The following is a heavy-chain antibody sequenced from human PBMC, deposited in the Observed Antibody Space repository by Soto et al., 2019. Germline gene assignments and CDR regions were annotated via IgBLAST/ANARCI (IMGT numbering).Heavy chain of an antibody. J-gene: IGHJ4*02. CDR3: GRGGAVGCSGGSGYGIDY. V-gene: IGHV1-69*01. CDR1: GGTFSSYA. Sequence: QVQLVQSGAEVKKPGSSVKVSCKASGGTFSSYAISWVRQAPGQGLEWMGGIIPIFGTANYAQKFQGRVTITADECTSTVYMELSSLRSEDTAVYYCGRGGAVGCSGGSGYGIDYWGKVTLVTVSS. CDR2: IIPIFGTA. D-gene: IGHD2-15*01.